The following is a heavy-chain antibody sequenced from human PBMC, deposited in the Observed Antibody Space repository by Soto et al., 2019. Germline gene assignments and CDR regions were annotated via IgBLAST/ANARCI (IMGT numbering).Heavy chain of an antibody. J-gene: IGHJ6*02. D-gene: IGHD2-15*01. V-gene: IGHV3-48*02. CDR2: ISSSSRTI. CDR3: ARDWGYCSGGTCHYGMDV. Sequence: EVQLLESGGGLVQPGGSLRLSCAASGFSFSSYRMNWVRQAPGKGPEWLSYISSSSRTIYYADSVKGRFTISRDNAQNSLSLQMNSLRDEDTAIYYCARDWGYCSGGTCHYGMDVWGQGTTVTVSS. CDR1: GFSFSSYR.